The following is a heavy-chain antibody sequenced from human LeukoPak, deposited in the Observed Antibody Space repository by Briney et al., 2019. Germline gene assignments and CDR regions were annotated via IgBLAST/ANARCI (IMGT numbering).Heavy chain of an antibody. D-gene: IGHD3-3*01. CDR2: IKQDGSEK. J-gene: IGHJ6*03. CDR1: GFTFSSYW. CDR3: ARTAEYYDFWSGYYPYYYYMDV. V-gene: IGHV3-7*01. Sequence: GGSLRLSCAASGFTFSSYWMSWVRQAPGKGLEWVANIKQDGSEKYYVDSVKGRFTISRDNAKNSLYLQMNSLRAEDTAVYYCARTAEYYDFWSGYYPYYYYMDVWGKGTTVTVSS.